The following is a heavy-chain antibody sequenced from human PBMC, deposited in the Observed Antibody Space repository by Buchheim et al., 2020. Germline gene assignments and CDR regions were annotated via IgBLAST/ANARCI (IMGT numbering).Heavy chain of an antibody. CDR1: GFTFTSYA. V-gene: IGHV3-30*04. CDR2: ISSDGSKK. J-gene: IGHJ4*02. Sequence: QVQLVESGGGVVQPGRSLRLSCAASGFTFTSYAMHWVRQAPGKGLEWLALISSDGSKKYYADSVKGRFTISRANSIKTLYLQMNSLRAEDTALYYCARDLVVGFYYGSAPLGYWGQGTL. CDR3: ARDLVVGFYYGSAPLGY. D-gene: IGHD3-10*01.